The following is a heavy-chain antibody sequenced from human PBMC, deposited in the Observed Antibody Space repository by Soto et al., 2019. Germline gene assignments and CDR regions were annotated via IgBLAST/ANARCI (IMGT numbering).Heavy chain of an antibody. D-gene: IGHD3-22*01. J-gene: IGHJ4*02. CDR1: GFTFSSSG. V-gene: IGHV3-33*01. CDR3: ARAPFTIYDTSGYYDY. Sequence: GGSLRLSCAASGFTFSSSGMHWVRQAPGKGLEWVAIIWYDGSKIYYADSVKGRFTISRDNSKNTVYLQMNSLRAEDTAVYYCARAPFTIYDTSGYYDYWGQGTLVTVSS. CDR2: IWYDGSKI.